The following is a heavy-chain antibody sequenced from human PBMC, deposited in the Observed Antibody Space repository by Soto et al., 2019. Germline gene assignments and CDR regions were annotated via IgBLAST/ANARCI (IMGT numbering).Heavy chain of an antibody. D-gene: IGHD2-15*01. CDR3: ARDLGVALATLTLDY. Sequence: EVQLVESGGGLVKPGGSLRLSCAASGFTFSTYSMNWVRQAPGKGLEWVSYITSVSSNVHYADSVKGRFTISRDNAKNSLSLQMNTLRAEDTAVYYCARDLGVALATLTLDYWGQGTLVTVSS. CDR2: ITSVSSNV. J-gene: IGHJ4*02. V-gene: IGHV3-21*01. CDR1: GFTFSTYS.